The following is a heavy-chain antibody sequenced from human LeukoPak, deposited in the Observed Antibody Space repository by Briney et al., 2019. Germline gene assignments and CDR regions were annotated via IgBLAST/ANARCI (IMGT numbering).Heavy chain of an antibody. V-gene: IGHV4-34*01. Sequence: SETLSLTCAVYGGSFSGYYWSWIRQPPGKGLEWIGEINHSGSTNYNPSLTSRVTISVDTSKNQFSLKLSSVTAADTAVYYCARRRRAAGGKNWFDPWGQGTLVTVSS. J-gene: IGHJ5*02. CDR1: GGSFSGYY. CDR3: ARRRRAAGGKNWFDP. D-gene: IGHD6-13*01. CDR2: INHSGST.